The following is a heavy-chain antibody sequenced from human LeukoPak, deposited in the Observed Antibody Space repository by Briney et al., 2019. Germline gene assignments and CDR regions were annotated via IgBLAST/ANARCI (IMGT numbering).Heavy chain of an antibody. V-gene: IGHV4-59*01. Sequence: SETLSLTCTVSGGSISSYYWSWIRQPPGKGLEWIGYIYYSGSTNYNPSLKSRVTISLDTSKIQFSLKLSSVTAADTAVYYCARAGYGDSDFDYWGQGTLVTVSS. CDR2: IYYSGST. CDR3: ARAGYGDSDFDY. D-gene: IGHD4-17*01. J-gene: IGHJ4*02. CDR1: GGSISSYY.